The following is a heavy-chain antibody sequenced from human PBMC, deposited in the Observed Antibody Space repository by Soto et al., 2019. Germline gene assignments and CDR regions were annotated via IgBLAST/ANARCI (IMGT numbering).Heavy chain of an antibody. CDR2: IYYSGST. CDR3: ARDLYGGNED. D-gene: IGHD2-15*01. V-gene: IGHV4-30-4*01. J-gene: IGHJ4*02. CDR1: GGSISSGDYY. Sequence: SETLSLPCTVSGGSISSGDYYWGWIRQPPGKGLEWIGYIYYSGSTYYNPSLKSRVTISVDTSKNQLSLKLSSVTAADTAVYYCARDLYGGNEDWGQGTLVTVS.